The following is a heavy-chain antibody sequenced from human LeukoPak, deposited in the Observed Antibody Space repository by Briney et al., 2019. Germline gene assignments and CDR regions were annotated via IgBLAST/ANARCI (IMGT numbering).Heavy chain of an antibody. CDR2: ISYDGSNK. J-gene: IGHJ4*02. Sequence: GGSLRLSCAASGFTFSSYAMHWVRQAPGKGLEWVAVISYDGSNKYYADSVKGRFTISRDNSKNTLYLQMNSLRAEDTAVYYCARVLTYYYDSSGLAPDYWGQGTLVTVSS. D-gene: IGHD3-22*01. V-gene: IGHV3-30-3*01. CDR3: ARVLTYYYDSSGLAPDY. CDR1: GFTFSSYA.